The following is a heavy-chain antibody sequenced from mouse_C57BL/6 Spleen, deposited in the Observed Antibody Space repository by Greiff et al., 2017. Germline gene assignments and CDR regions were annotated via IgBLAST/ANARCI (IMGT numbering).Heavy chain of an antibody. CDR2: IDPSDSYT. V-gene: IGHV1-50*01. CDR3: ARSGTTVVAIDY. CDR1: GYTFTSYW. J-gene: IGHJ2*01. D-gene: IGHD1-1*01. Sequence: VQLQQPGAELVKPGASVKLSCKASGYTFTSYWMQWVKQRPGQGLEWIGEIDPSDSYTNYNQKFKGKATLTVDTSSSTAYMQLSSLTSEDSAVYYCARSGTTVVAIDYWGQGTTLTVSS.